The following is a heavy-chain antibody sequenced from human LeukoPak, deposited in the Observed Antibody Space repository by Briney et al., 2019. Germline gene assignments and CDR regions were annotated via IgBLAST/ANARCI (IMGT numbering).Heavy chain of an antibody. V-gene: IGHV4-59*11. CDR1: GFTFSDHS. D-gene: IGHD5-18*01. CDR2: IYYSGST. CDR3: ARAPGGLWPDY. J-gene: IGHJ4*02. Sequence: GSLRLSCATSGFTFSDHSMDWVRQAPGKGLEWIGYIYYSGSTNYNPSLKSRVTISVDTSKNQFSLKLSSVTAADTAVYYCARAPGGLWPDYWGQGTLVTVSS.